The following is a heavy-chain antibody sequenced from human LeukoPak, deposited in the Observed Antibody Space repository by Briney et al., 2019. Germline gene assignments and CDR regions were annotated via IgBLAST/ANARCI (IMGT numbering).Heavy chain of an antibody. V-gene: IGHV3-30*04. CDR2: ISYDGSNK. J-gene: IGHJ4*02. Sequence: GGSLRLSCAASGFTFSSYAMSWVRQAPGKGLEWVAVISYDGSNKYYADSVKGRFTISRDNSKNTLYLQMNSLRAEDTAVYYCARKGPYSGSYYFDYWGQGTLVTVSS. CDR3: ARKGPYSGSYYFDY. CDR1: GFTFSSYA. D-gene: IGHD1-26*01.